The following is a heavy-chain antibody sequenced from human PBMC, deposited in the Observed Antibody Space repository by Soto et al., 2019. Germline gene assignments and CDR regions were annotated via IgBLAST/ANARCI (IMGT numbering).Heavy chain of an antibody. CDR3: ARDQGSGGRITIFGVVPRYGMDV. Sequence: GGSLRLSCAASGFTFSSYAMHWVRQAPGTGLEWVAVISYDGSNKYYADSVKGRFTISRDNSKNTLYLQMNSLRAEDTAVYYCARDQGSGGRITIFGVVPRYGMDVWGQGTTVTVSS. CDR2: ISYDGSNK. J-gene: IGHJ6*02. V-gene: IGHV3-30-3*01. D-gene: IGHD3-3*01. CDR1: GFTFSSYA.